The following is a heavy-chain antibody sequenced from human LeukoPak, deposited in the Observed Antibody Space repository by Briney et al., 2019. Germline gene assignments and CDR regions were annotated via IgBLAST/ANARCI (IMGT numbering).Heavy chain of an antibody. CDR2: INPNSGGT. CDR1: GYTFTGYY. J-gene: IGHJ4*02. CDR3: ASEYCTNGVCYRSLDY. D-gene: IGHD2-8*01. V-gene: IGHV1-2*06. Sequence: ASVKVSCKAFGYTFTGYYMHWVRQAPGQGLEWMGRINPNSGGTNYAQKFQGRVTMTRDTSISTAYMELSRLRSDDTAVYYCASEYCTNGVCYRSLDYWGQGTLVTVSS.